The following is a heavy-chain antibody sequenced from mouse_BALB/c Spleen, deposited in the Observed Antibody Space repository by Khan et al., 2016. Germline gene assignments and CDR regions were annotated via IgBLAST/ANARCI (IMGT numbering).Heavy chain of an antibody. CDR3: ARYDGSSYVRAMDY. V-gene: IGHV3-8*02. D-gene: IGHD1-1*01. Sequence: EVQLQESGPSLVKPSQTLSLTCSVTGDSITSGYWNWIRKFPGNKLEYMGYISYSGSTYYNPSLKSRISITRDTSKNQYYLQLHSMTTEDTSTYYCARYDGSSYVRAMDYWGQGTSGTVSS. CDR2: ISYSGST. J-gene: IGHJ4*01. CDR1: GDSITSGY.